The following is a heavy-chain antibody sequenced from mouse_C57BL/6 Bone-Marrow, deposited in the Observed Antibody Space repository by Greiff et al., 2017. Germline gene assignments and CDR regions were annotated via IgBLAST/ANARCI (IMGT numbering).Heavy chain of an antibody. V-gene: IGHV5-4*01. CDR3: AREATTVVATGAY. Sequence: EVKLMESGGGLVKPGGSLKLSCAASGFTFSSYAMSWVRQTPEKRLEWVATISDGGSYTYYPDNVKGRFTISRDNAKNNLYLQMSHLKSEDTAMYYCAREATTVVATGAYWGQGTLVTVSA. D-gene: IGHD1-1*01. CDR2: ISDGGSYT. CDR1: GFTFSSYA. J-gene: IGHJ3*01.